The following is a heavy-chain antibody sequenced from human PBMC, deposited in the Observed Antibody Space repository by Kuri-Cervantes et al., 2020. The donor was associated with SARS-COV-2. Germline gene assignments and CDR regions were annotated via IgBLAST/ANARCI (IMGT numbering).Heavy chain of an antibody. CDR2: IYYSGST. CDR1: GGSISSSSYY. J-gene: IGHJ4*02. D-gene: IGHD6-13*01. Sequence: SQTLSLTCAVYGGSISSSSYYWGWIRQPPGKGLEWIGSIYYSGSTYYNPSLKSRVTISVDTSKNQFSLKLSSVTAADTAVYYCARQGSSSWRGPLHFDYWGQGTLVTVSS. CDR3: ARQGSSSWRGPLHFDY. V-gene: IGHV4-39*01.